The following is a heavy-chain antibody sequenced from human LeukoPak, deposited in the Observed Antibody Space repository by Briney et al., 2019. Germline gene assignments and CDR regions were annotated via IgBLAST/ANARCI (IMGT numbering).Heavy chain of an antibody. CDR3: ARETGSGWAVDY. Sequence: PGRSLRLSCAASGFTFSSYGMHCVRQAPGKGLEWVAVIWYDGSNKYYADSVKGRFTISRDNSKNTLYLQMNSLRAEDTAVYYCARETGSGWAVDYWGQGTLVTVSS. CDR1: GFTFSSYG. V-gene: IGHV3-33*01. D-gene: IGHD6-19*01. CDR2: IWYDGSNK. J-gene: IGHJ4*02.